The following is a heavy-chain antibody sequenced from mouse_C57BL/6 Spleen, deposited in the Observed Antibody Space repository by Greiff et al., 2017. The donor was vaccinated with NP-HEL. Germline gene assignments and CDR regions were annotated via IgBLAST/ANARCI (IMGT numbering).Heavy chain of an antibody. D-gene: IGHD6-1*01. V-gene: IGHV2-6-1*01. CDR3: ARHGQPYYYAMDY. CDR1: GFSLTSYG. CDR2: IWSDGST. J-gene: IGHJ4*01. Sequence: VQRVESGPGLVAPSQSLSITCTVSGFSLTSYGVHWVRQPPGKGLEWLVVIWSDGSTTYNSALKSRLSISKDNPKSQVFLKMNSLQTDDTAMYYCARHGQPYYYAMDYWGQGTSVTVSS.